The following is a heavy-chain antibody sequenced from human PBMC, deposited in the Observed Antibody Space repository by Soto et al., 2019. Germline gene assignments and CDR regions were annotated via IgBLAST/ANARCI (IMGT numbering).Heavy chain of an antibody. D-gene: IGHD4-17*01. CDR1: EFTLSNYE. Sequence: EAQLVESGGGLVQPGGSLRLSCAAFEFTLSNYEMDWVRQAPGKGLEWVSHIGRRGSPIYYADSVKGRFTISRDNAKNSVFLHMNSLRPEDTAVYYCARVYDDYLIDAFDIWGQGTMVSVSS. CDR3: ARVYDDYLIDAFDI. J-gene: IGHJ3*02. V-gene: IGHV3-48*03. CDR2: IGRRGSPI.